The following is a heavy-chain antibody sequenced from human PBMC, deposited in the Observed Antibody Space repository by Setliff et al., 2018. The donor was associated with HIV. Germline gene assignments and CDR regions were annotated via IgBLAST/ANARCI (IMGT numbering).Heavy chain of an antibody. D-gene: IGHD3-16*01. J-gene: IGHJ4*02. CDR2: VDPEDGET. CDR1: GYTFTGYY. CDR3: ARSSYYDVNSPFDY. Sequence: GASVKVSCKASGYTFTGYYMHWVQQAPGKGLEWMGRVDPEDGETIYAEKFQGRVTITADTSTDTAYMELNSLRSEDTAVYYCARSSYYDVNSPFDYWGQGTRVTVSS. V-gene: IGHV1-69-2*01.